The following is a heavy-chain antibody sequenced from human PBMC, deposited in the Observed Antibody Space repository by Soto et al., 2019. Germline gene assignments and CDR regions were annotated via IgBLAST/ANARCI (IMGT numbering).Heavy chain of an antibody. D-gene: IGHD5-12*01. CDR1: GGSISSSSYY. J-gene: IGHJ5*02. CDR3: AGVDPFNWFDP. Sequence: SETLSLTCTVSGGSISSSSYYWGWIRQPPGKGLEWIGSIYYSGSTYYNPSLKSRVTISVDTSKNQFSLKLSSVTAADTAVYYCAGVDPFNWFDPWGQRTPVTVSS. V-gene: IGHV4-39*01. CDR2: IYYSGST.